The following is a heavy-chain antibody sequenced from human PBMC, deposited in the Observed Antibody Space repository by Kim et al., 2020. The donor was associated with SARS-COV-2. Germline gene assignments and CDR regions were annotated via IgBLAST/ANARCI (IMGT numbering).Heavy chain of an antibody. CDR1: GFTFSIYA. Sequence: GGSLRLSCAASGFTFSIYAMSWVRQAPGKGLEWVSTISGSGANTYYVDSMKGRFTISRDNSKNTLYLQLNSLRVEDTALYYCAKSVRVGGEGDNWGQGTLVTVSS. CDR3: AKSVRVGGEGDN. D-gene: IGHD2-15*01. V-gene: IGHV3-23*01. J-gene: IGHJ4*02. CDR2: ISGSGANT.